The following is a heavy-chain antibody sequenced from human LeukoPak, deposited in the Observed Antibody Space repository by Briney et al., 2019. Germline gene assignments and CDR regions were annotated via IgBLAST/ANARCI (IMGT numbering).Heavy chain of an antibody. CDR3: ARVHQTYYYDSSGYYGV. CDR2: INHSGST. V-gene: IGHV4-34*01. Sequence: SETLSLTCAVYGGSFSGYYWSWIRQPPGKGLEWIGEINHSGSTNYNPSLKSRVTISVDTSKNQFSLKLSSVTAADTAVYYRARVHQTYYYDSSGYYGVWGQGTLVTVSS. D-gene: IGHD3-22*01. J-gene: IGHJ4*02. CDR1: GGSFSGYY.